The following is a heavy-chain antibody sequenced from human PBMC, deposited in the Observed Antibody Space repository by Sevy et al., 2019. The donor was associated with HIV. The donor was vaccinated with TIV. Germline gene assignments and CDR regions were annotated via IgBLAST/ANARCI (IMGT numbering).Heavy chain of an antibody. CDR1: GFSLSNAW. V-gene: IGHV3-15*01. CDR2: IKSKTDGGTT. Sequence: GGSLRLSCAASGFSLSNAWMSWVRQAPGKGLEWVGRIKSKTDGGTTDYAAPVKGRFTISRDDSKNTLYLQMNSLKTEDTAVYYCTTSVVPAAIPWVDVWGKGTTVTVSS. D-gene: IGHD2-2*02. J-gene: IGHJ6*04. CDR3: TTSVVPAAIPWVDV.